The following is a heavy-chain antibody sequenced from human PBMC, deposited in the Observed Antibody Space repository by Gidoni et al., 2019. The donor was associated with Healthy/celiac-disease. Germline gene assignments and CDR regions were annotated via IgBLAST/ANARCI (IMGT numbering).Heavy chain of an antibody. CDR2: ISSSGSTI. J-gene: IGHJ3*02. CDR3: ARDGVRGAFDI. V-gene: IGHV3-11*01. D-gene: IGHD3-16*01. CDR1: GFTFSDYY. Sequence: QVQLVESGGGLVKPGGSRGLACAGGGFTFSDYYMGWIRQAPGRGLEWVSYISSSGSTIYYADSVKGRFTISRDNAKNSLYLQMNSLRAEDTAVYYCARDGVRGAFDIWGQGTMVTVSS.